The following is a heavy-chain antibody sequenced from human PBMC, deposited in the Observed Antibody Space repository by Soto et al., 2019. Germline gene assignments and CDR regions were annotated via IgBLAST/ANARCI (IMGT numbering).Heavy chain of an antibody. CDR3: AIIQNSSGSGGIDY. J-gene: IGHJ4*02. CDR1: GFTFSIYG. D-gene: IGHD6-19*01. V-gene: IGHV3-30*03. CDR2: ISYDGSNK. Sequence: HLGGSLRLSCAASGFTFSIYGMHWVRQAPGKGLEWVAVISYDGSNKYYADSVKGRFTISRDNSKNTLYLQMNSLRAEDTAVYYCAIIQNSSGSGGIDYWGQGTLVTVSS.